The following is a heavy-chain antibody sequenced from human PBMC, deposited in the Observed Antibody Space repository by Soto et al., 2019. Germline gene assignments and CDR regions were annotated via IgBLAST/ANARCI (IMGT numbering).Heavy chain of an antibody. D-gene: IGHD6-13*01. Sequence: GGSLRLSCAASGFTFSDHYMDWVRQAPGKGLEWVGRTRNKANSYTTEYAASVKGRFTISRDDSKNSLYLQMNSLKTEDTAVYYCAVAAAGFDYWGQGTLVTVSS. CDR2: TRNKANSYTT. V-gene: IGHV3-72*01. J-gene: IGHJ4*02. CDR3: AVAAAGFDY. CDR1: GFTFSDHY.